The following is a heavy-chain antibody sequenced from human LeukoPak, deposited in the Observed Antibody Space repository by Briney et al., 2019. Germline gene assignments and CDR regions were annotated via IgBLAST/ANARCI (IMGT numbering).Heavy chain of an antibody. D-gene: IGHD4-17*01. CDR3: ARGPNYGARTDYLDY. CDR1: GFTFSSYA. Sequence: QAGGSLRLSCAASGFTFSSYAMSWVRQAPGKGLEWVANIIQGGGERNYVDSVKGRFTVSRDDAKNSVYLQMNSLRVEDTAIYYCARGPNYGARTDYLDYWGQGTLVTVSS. J-gene: IGHJ4*02. V-gene: IGHV3-7*03. CDR2: IIQGGGER.